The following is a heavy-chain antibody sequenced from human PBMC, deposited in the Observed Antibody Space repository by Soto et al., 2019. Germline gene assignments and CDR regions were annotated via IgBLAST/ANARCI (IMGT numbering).Heavy chain of an antibody. Sequence: EVQLVESGGGLVQPGGSLRLSCAASGFTVSTKYMSWVRPAPGKGLEWVSVIYSGGSTFYADSVRGRFTISRDNSKNTVNLHMNSLRAEDTPVYYCARDPWAEDYGGQGTLVTVSS. CDR3: ARDPWAEDY. V-gene: IGHV3-66*01. D-gene: IGHD3-16*01. CDR1: GFTVSTKY. J-gene: IGHJ4*02. CDR2: IYSGGST.